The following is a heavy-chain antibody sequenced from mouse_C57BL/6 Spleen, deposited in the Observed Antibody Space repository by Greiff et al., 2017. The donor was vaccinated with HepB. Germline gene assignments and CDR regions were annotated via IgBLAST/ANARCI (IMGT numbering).Heavy chain of an antibody. V-gene: IGHV2-5*01. D-gene: IGHD2-3*01. Sequence: VKLVQSGPGLVQPSQSLSITCTVSGFSLTSYGVHWVRQSPGKGLEWLGVIWRGGSTDYNAAFMSRLSITKDNSKSQVFFKMNSLQADDTAIYYCAKMGYDGYYDYAMDYWGQGTSVTVSS. CDR2: IWRGGST. J-gene: IGHJ4*01. CDR3: AKMGYDGYYDYAMDY. CDR1: GFSLTSYG.